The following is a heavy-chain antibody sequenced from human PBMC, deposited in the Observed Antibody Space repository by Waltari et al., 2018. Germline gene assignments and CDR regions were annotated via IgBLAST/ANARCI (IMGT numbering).Heavy chain of an antibody. J-gene: IGHJ4*02. CDR2: IYYSGST. CDR1: GGSISSYY. CDR3: ARRGWGGYFDY. Sequence: QVQLRESGPGLVKPSETLSLTCTVSGGSISSYYWSWIRQPPGKGLEWIGYIYYSGSTNYNPALKSRVTISVDTSKNQFSLKLSSVTAADTAVYYCARRGWGGYFDYWGQGTLVTVSS. V-gene: IGHV4-59*08. D-gene: IGHD6-19*01.